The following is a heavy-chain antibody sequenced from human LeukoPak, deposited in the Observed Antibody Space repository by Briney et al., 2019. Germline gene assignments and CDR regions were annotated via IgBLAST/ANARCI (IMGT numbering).Heavy chain of an antibody. CDR3: ARRWQFDY. CDR2: IKQDGTEK. Sequence: GGSLRLSCAASGFTFTTYWMSWVRQAPGKGLEWVANIKQDGTEKYYVDSVKGRFTISRDNARNSLELQMNSLRVEDTAVYYCARRWQFDYWGQGTLVTVSS. D-gene: IGHD2-15*01. CDR1: GFTFTTYW. J-gene: IGHJ4*02. V-gene: IGHV3-7*01.